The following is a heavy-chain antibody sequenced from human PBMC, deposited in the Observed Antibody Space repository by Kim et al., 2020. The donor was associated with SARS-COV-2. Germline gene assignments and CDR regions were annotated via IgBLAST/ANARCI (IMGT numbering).Heavy chain of an antibody. V-gene: IGHV3-23*01. CDR3: AKEHYYDSSGYYPYYFDY. CDR2: ISGSGGST. CDR1: GFTFSSYA. Sequence: GGSLRLSCAASGFTFSSYAMSWVRQAPGKGLEWVSAISGSGGSTYYADSVKGRFTISRDNSKNTLYLQMNSLRAEDTAVYYCAKEHYYDSSGYYPYYFDYWGQGTLITVSS. D-gene: IGHD3-22*01. J-gene: IGHJ4*02.